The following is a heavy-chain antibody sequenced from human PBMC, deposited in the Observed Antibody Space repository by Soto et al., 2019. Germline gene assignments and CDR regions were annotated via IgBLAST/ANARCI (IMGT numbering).Heavy chain of an antibody. J-gene: IGHJ4*02. CDR3: AIEVYYDFWSGFNTHPYYFDD. Sequence: QVQLVESGGGVVQPGRSLRLSCAASGFTFSRHTMHWVRQAPGKGLEWVAAISDDGSNTYYADSVKGRFTISRDNSKNTLYLRINSLSSEDTAVHHCAIEVYYDFWSGFNTHPYYFDDWGQGTLVTVSS. CDR1: GFTFSRHT. V-gene: IGHV3-30-3*01. CDR2: ISDDGSNT. D-gene: IGHD3-3*01.